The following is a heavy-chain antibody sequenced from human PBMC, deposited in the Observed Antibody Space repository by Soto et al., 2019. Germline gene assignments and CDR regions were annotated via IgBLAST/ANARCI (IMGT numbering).Heavy chain of an antibody. J-gene: IGHJ6*03. CDR3: ARTTGDTAMVIEYMDV. CDR2: IIPILGIA. Sequence: QVQLVQSGAEVKKPGSSVKVSCKASGGTFISYTISWVRQAPGQGLEWMGRIIPILGIANYAQKFQGRVTITADKSTSTAYMELSSLRSEDTAVYYCARTTGDTAMVIEYMDVWGKGTTVTVSS. V-gene: IGHV1-69*02. CDR1: GGTFISYT. D-gene: IGHD5-18*01.